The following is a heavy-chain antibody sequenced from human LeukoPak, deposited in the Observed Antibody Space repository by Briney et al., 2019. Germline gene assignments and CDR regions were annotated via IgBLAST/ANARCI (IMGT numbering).Heavy chain of an antibody. D-gene: IGHD1-26*01. CDR1: GGTFSDYA. J-gene: IGHJ6*03. CDR2: IIPIFGTA. Sequence: SVNVSCKASGGTFSDYAISWVRQAPGQGLERMGRIIPIFGTANYAQNFQGRVTITADKSSSTAYMELSSLTSEDTAVYYCARQGGARQDYHMDVWGNGTTVTVSS. V-gene: IGHV1-69*06. CDR3: ARQGGARQDYHMDV.